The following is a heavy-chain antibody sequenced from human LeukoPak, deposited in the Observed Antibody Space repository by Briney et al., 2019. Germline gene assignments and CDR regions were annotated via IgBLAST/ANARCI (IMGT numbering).Heavy chain of an antibody. CDR2: INHSGST. Sequence: SETLSLTCAVYGGSFSGYYWSWIRQPPGKGLEWIGEINHSGSTNYNPSLKSRVTISVDTSKNQFSLKLSSVTAADTAVYYCARDLGSSFERAFDIWGQGTMVTVSS. CDR3: ARDLGSSFERAFDI. V-gene: IGHV4-34*01. J-gene: IGHJ3*02. D-gene: IGHD6-6*01. CDR1: GGSFSGYY.